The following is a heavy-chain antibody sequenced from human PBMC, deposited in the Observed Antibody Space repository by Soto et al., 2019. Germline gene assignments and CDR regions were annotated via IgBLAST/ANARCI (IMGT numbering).Heavy chain of an antibody. D-gene: IGHD3-10*01. V-gene: IGHV4-30-4*01. CDR2: IYYSGST. Sequence: SETLSLTCTVSGGSISSGDYYWSWIRQSPGKGLEWIGYIYYSGSTYYKPSLESRLVISVDTSKNQFSLKLTSVTAADTAIYYCARDYMVRGANYFDPWGQGTLVTVS. CDR1: GGSISSGDYY. J-gene: IGHJ5*02. CDR3: ARDYMVRGANYFDP.